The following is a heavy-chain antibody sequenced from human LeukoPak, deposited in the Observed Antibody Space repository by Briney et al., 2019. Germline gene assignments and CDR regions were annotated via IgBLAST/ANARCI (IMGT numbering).Heavy chain of an antibody. Sequence: PGESLRLSCAASGFTFSSYAMSWVRQDPGKGLEWISAISDSGGSTYYADSVKGRFTISRDNSKNTLFLQMNSLRAEDTAIYYCAKRFSSGWRYAFDIWGQGTMVTVSS. CDR2: ISDSGGST. J-gene: IGHJ3*02. CDR3: AKRFSSGWRYAFDI. CDR1: GFTFSSYA. V-gene: IGHV3-23*01. D-gene: IGHD6-19*01.